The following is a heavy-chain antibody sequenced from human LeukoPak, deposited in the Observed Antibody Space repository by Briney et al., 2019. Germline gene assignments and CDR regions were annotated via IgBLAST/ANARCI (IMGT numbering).Heavy chain of an antibody. CDR1: GFTLSSYA. V-gene: IGHV3-23*01. J-gene: IGHJ4*02. Sequence: GGSLRLSCAASGFTLSSYAMSWVRQAPGKGLECVSSISVSGTTTYYADSVKGRFTVSRDNSKNTLYLQMNSLRAEDTAVYYCAKEEKYYFDYWGQGTLVTVSS. CDR3: AKEEKYYFDY. CDR2: ISVSGTTT.